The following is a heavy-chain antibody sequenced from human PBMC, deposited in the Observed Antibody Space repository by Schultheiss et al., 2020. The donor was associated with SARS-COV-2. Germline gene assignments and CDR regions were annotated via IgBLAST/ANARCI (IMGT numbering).Heavy chain of an antibody. CDR3: ARGTGYYNLYGLY. D-gene: IGHD3-9*01. CDR2: ISYDGSNK. Sequence: GGSLRLSCAASGFTFSSYAMHWVRQAPGKGLEWVAVISYDGSNKYYADSVKGRFTISRDNSKNTLYLQMNSLRAEDTAVYYCARGTGYYNLYGLYWGQGTLVTVSS. V-gene: IGHV3-30*01. CDR1: GFTFSSYA. J-gene: IGHJ4*02.